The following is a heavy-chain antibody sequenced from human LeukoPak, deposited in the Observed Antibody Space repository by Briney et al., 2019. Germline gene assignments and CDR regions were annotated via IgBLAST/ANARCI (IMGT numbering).Heavy chain of an antibody. Sequence: ASVKVSCKASGYTFTGYYMHWVRQAPGQGLEWMGWINPNSGGTNYAQKFQGRVTMTRDTSISTAYMELSSLRSEETAVYYCAKDGDSKLHGYYFDYWGQGTLVTVSS. CDR1: GYTFTGYY. CDR3: AKDGDSKLHGYYFDY. CDR2: INPNSGGT. J-gene: IGHJ4*02. V-gene: IGHV1-2*02. D-gene: IGHD2-2*03.